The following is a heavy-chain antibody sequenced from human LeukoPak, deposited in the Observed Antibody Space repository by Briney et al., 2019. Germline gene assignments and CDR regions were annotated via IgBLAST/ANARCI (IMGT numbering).Heavy chain of an antibody. J-gene: IGHJ5*02. CDR2: IYHSGST. Sequence: SETLSLTCAVSGGSISSSNWRSWVRQPPGKGLEWIGEIYHSGSTNYNPSLKSRVTISVDKSKNQFSLKLSSVTAADTAVYYCARLAPLVATVVPYNWFDPWGQGTLVTVSS. D-gene: IGHD4-23*01. CDR3: ARLAPLVATVVPYNWFDP. V-gene: IGHV4-4*02. CDR1: GGSISSSNW.